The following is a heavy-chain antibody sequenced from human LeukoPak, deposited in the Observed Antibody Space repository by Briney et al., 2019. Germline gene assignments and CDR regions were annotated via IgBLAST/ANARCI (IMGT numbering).Heavy chain of an antibody. J-gene: IGHJ4*02. CDR1: GGSFSGYY. Sequence: SETLSLTCAVYGGSFSGYYWSWIRQPPGKGLEWIGEINHSGSTNYNPSLKSRVTISVDTSKNQFSLKLSSVTAADTAVYYCARAVNDILTGYYFHFDYWGQGTLVTVSS. CDR2: INHSGST. D-gene: IGHD3-9*01. V-gene: IGHV4-34*01. CDR3: ARAVNDILTGYYFHFDY.